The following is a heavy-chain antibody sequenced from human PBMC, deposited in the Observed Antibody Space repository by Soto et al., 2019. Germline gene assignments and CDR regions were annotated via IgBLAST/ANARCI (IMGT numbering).Heavy chain of an antibody. V-gene: IGHV1-18*01. CDR1: GYTFTSYG. J-gene: IGHJ5*02. CDR2: ISTYNGNT. Sequence: QVQLVQTGAEVKKPGASVKVSCKASGYTFTSYGISWVRQAPGQGLEWMGWISTYNGNTNYAQKLQGRVTMTTDTSTSTAYMELRSLRSDDTAVYYCAHSHSSPAWGGFDPWGQGTLVTVSS. D-gene: IGHD6-19*01. CDR3: AHSHSSPAWGGFDP.